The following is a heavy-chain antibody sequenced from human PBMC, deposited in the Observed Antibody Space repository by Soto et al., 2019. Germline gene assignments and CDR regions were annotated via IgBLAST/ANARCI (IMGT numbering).Heavy chain of an antibody. Sequence: GGSMRLSCAASGFTFRSYAMSWVRQAPGKGLEWVSAISGSGGSTYYADSVKGRFTISRDNSKNTLYLQMNSLRAEDTAVYYCAKEYYYDSSGYYYASEVDYWGQGTLVTVSS. D-gene: IGHD3-22*01. J-gene: IGHJ4*02. CDR2: ISGSGGST. CDR3: AKEYYYDSSGYYYASEVDY. V-gene: IGHV3-23*01. CDR1: GFTFRSYA.